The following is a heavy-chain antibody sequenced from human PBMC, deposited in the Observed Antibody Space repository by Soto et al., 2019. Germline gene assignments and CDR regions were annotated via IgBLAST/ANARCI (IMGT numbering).Heavy chain of an antibody. CDR1: GGTFSSYT. D-gene: IGHD5-18*01. V-gene: IGHV1-69*08. J-gene: IGHJ4*02. Sequence: QVQLVQSGAEVKKPGSSVKVSCKASGGTFSSYTISWVRQAPGQGLEWMGRIIPILGIANYAQKFQGRVTITADKSTSTAYMELSSLRSEDMAVYYCARDECGRRYSYGYDYWGQGTLVTVAA. CDR3: ARDECGRRYSYGYDY. CDR2: IIPILGIA.